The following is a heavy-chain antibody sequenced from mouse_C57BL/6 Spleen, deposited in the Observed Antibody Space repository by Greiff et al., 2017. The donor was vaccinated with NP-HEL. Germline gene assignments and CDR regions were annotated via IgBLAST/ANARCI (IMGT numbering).Heavy chain of an antibody. CDR1: GYAFSSYW. Sequence: QVQLQQSGAELVKPGASVKISCKASGYAFSSYWMNWVKQRPGKGLEWIGQIYPGDGDTNYNGKFKGKATLTADKSSSTAYMQLSSLTSEDSAVYFCARADYDEDYYYAMDYWGQGTSVTVSS. CDR2: IYPGDGDT. D-gene: IGHD2-4*01. J-gene: IGHJ4*01. CDR3: ARADYDEDYYYAMDY. V-gene: IGHV1-80*01.